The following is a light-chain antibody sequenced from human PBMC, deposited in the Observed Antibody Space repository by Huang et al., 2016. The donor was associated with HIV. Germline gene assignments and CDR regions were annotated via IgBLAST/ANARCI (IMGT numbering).Light chain of an antibody. Sequence: DIQMTQSPPSLSASVGDRITITCQASQDISNYLNWYQQKPGKAPKLLIYAASILETGVPPRFSGNKSGPDFTFTISSLQPEDIATYYCQQYDNVSLTFGQGTRLEIK. CDR3: QQYDNVSLT. V-gene: IGKV1-33*01. CDR2: AAS. CDR1: QDISNY. J-gene: IGKJ5*01.